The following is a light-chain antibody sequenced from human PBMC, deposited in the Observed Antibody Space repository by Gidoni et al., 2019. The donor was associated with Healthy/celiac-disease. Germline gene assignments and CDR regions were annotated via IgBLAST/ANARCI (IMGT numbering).Light chain of an antibody. Sequence: EIVMTQSPATLSVAPGDRATLSCRASQSVSSNLAWYQQKPGQAPRLLIYGASTRATGIPARFSGSGSGTEFTLNISSLQSEDFAVYYCQQYNNWPRTFGQGTKVEIK. CDR1: QSVSSN. V-gene: IGKV3-15*01. J-gene: IGKJ1*01. CDR2: GAS. CDR3: QQYNNWPRT.